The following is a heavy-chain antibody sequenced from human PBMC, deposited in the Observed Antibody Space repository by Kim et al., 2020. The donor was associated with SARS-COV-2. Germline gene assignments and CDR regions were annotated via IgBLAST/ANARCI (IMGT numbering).Heavy chain of an antibody. CDR2: IYYNGIT. J-gene: IGHJ4*02. CDR3: ARRNEGLDY. CDR1: GGSISNFY. V-gene: IGHV4-59*01. Sequence: SETLSLTCTVSGGSISNFYWGWIRQPPGKGLEWIGHIYYNGITNYNPSLKSRITISVDTSKNQLSLKLSSVTAADTAVYYCARRNEGLDYWGQGALVTVSS. D-gene: IGHD1-1*01.